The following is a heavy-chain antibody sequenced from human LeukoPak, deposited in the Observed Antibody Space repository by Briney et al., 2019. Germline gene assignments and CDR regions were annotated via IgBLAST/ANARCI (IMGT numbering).Heavy chain of an antibody. CDR1: GYTFRDYY. V-gene: IGHV3-11*06. Sequence: GGSVRPSCAASGYTFRDYYMRWIRQSRGKGREGGSYISSWRSYTNYADPVKGRFTISRHNAKNSLYLQMISMRGADTAVYYCARGGRGSRWSDAFDIWGQGTMVTVSS. CDR3: ARGGRGSRWSDAFDI. CDR2: ISSWRSYT. D-gene: IGHD6-13*01. J-gene: IGHJ3*02.